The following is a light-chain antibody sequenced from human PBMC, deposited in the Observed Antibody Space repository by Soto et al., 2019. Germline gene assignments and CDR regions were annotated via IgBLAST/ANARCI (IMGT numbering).Light chain of an antibody. CDR3: HQAYSFPIT. CDR2: AAS. Sequence: DIQLTQSPSSVSASVGDRVTITCRASQDIVAYLAWYQHKPGRAPELLIRAASTLQSGVPSRFSGSGSGTDFTLTINSLQPDDFATYYCHQAYSFPITFGQGTRLEIK. CDR1: QDIVAY. V-gene: IGKV1D-12*01. J-gene: IGKJ5*01.